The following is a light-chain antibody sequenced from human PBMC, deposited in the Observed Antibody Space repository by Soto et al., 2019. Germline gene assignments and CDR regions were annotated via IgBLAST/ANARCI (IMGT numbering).Light chain of an antibody. Sequence: EIVLTQSPAILSLSPGERATLSCRASQPVRSSHLAWYQQKPGQAPRLVLFSTSARGTGIPARFIGGGSGTDCTLTISKLEPEDFAMYYCHQYDNSPRTFGQGTKVAIK. V-gene: IGKV3-20*01. CDR1: QPVRSSH. CDR3: HQYDNSPRT. CDR2: STS. J-gene: IGKJ1*01.